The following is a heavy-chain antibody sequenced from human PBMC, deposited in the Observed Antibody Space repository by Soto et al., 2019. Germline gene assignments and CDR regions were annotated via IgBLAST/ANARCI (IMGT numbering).Heavy chain of an antibody. V-gene: IGHV3-23*01. D-gene: IGHD3-22*01. CDR2: ISGDGGST. CDR1: GLTFSSYA. Sequence: PGGSLRLSCASSGLTFSSYAMSLARQAPGKGLEWVAAISGDGGSTYYADSVKGRFTISRDNSKNTLFLQMSSLRAEDTALYYCAKHYDSSGYWPDYWGQGTLVTVSS. J-gene: IGHJ4*02. CDR3: AKHYDSSGYWPDY.